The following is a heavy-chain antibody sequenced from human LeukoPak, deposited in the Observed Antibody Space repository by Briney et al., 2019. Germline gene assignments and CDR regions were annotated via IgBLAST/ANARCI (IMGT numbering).Heavy chain of an antibody. Sequence: GGSLRLSCAASGFTFSSYSMNWVRQAPGKGLEWVSSISSSSSYIYYADSVKGRFTISRDNAKNSLYLQMNILRAEDTAVYYCARDRAAMEAFDYWGQGTLVTVSS. CDR2: ISSSSSYI. CDR3: ARDRAAMEAFDY. V-gene: IGHV3-21*01. CDR1: GFTFSSYS. J-gene: IGHJ4*02. D-gene: IGHD5-18*01.